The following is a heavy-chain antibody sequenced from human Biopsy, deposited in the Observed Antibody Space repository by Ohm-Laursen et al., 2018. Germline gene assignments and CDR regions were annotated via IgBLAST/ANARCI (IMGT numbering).Heavy chain of an antibody. Sequence: SLRLSCAASGFDFSDYNMTWVRQAPGKGLDWVSIIFAGGGRTYYVDPVKGRFTISRDISENTVSLQMNSLRAEDTAVYYCARTIMVGGVILNYFDYWGQGTLVTVSS. CDR3: ARTIMVGGVILNYFDY. CDR2: IFAGGGRT. D-gene: IGHD3-10*01. CDR1: GFDFSDYN. J-gene: IGHJ4*02. V-gene: IGHV3-53*01.